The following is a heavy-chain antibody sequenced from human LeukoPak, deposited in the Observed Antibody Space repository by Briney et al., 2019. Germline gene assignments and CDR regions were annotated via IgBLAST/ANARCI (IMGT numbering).Heavy chain of an antibody. D-gene: IGHD3-10*01. V-gene: IGHV1-46*01. Sequence: ASVKVSCKASGYTFTNYYMHWVRQAPGQGLEWMGIINPSGGSTGYAQKFQGRVTMTRDTSTSTAYMELRSLRSDDTAVYYCARERSGSYYAHLGELAYWGQGTLVTVSS. CDR1: GYTFTNYY. CDR3: ARERSGSYYAHLGELAY. J-gene: IGHJ4*02. CDR2: INPSGGST.